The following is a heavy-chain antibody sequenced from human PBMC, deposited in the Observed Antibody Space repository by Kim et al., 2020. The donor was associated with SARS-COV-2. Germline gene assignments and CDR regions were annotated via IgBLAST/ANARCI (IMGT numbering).Heavy chain of an antibody. Sequence: SETLSLTCTVSGGSISSSSYYWGWIRQPPGKGLEWIGSIYYSGSTYYNPSLKGRVTISVDTSKNQFSLKLSSVTAADTAVYYCASTMVRGVIHRYYGMDVWGQGTTVTVSS. J-gene: IGHJ6*02. D-gene: IGHD3-10*01. CDR3: ASTMVRGVIHRYYGMDV. CDR2: IYYSGST. V-gene: IGHV4-39*01. CDR1: GGSISSSSYY.